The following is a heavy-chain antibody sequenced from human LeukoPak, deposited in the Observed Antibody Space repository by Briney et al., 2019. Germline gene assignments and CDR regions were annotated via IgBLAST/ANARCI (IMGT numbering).Heavy chain of an antibody. Sequence: ASVKVSFKASGYTFTSYGISWVRQAPGQGLEWMGWISAYSGNTNYAQKLQGRVTMTTDTSTSTAYMELRSLRSDDTAVYYCARARGTTVTMGYYYYGMDVWGQGTTVTVSS. CDR2: ISAYSGNT. CDR1: GYTFTSYG. D-gene: IGHD4-17*01. CDR3: ARARGTTVTMGYYYYGMDV. J-gene: IGHJ6*02. V-gene: IGHV1-18*01.